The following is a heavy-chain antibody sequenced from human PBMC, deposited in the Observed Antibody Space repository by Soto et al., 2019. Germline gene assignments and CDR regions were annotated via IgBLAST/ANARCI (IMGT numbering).Heavy chain of an antibody. CDR2: ISSNSGAI. CDR1: GFIFEDYD. Sequence: VQLVESGGGLAQPGRSLRLSCVGSGFIFEDYDMHWVRQVQGKGLEWVSSISSNSGAIKYADSVKGRFTLSRDNAKNSMYLEMNSLRVEDTAFYFCVKGTFSSSKVIFDYWGRGTLVTVSS. V-gene: IGHV3-9*01. D-gene: IGHD6-6*01. J-gene: IGHJ4*02. CDR3: VKGTFSSSKVIFDY.